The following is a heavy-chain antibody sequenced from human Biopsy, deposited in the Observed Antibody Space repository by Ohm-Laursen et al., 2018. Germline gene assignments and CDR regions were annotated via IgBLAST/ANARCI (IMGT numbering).Heavy chain of an antibody. D-gene: IGHD6-19*01. CDR1: GGSISGSS. J-gene: IGHJ3*02. CDR2: ISYSGST. CDR3: AKHGSGWTGDDALHI. Sequence: SETLSLTCTVSGGSISGSSWSWIRQAPGRGLEWVGYISYSGSTNNNPSLKSRITISVDTSKNQISLKVTSVTAADTAVYYCAKHGSGWTGDDALHIWGQGTMVTVSS. V-gene: IGHV4-59*08.